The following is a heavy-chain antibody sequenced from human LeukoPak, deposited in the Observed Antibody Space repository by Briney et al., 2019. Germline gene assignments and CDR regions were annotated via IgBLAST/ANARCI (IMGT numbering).Heavy chain of an antibody. CDR2: IYSGGST. CDR3: ARAWWFGEDAFDI. CDR1: GFTVSSNY. D-gene: IGHD3-10*01. Sequence: GGSLRLSCAASGFTVSSNYMSWVRQAPGKGLEWVSAIYSGGSTYYADSVKGRFTISRDNSKNTLYLQMNSLRAEDTAVYYCARAWWFGEDAFDIWGQGTMVTVSS. J-gene: IGHJ3*02. V-gene: IGHV3-53*01.